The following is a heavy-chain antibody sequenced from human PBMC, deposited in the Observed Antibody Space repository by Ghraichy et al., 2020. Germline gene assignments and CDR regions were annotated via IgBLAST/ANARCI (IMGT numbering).Heavy chain of an antibody. Sequence: SQTLSLTCTVSGGSISSYYWSWIRQPPGKGLEWIGYIYYSGSTNYNPSLKSRVTISVDTSKNQFSLKLSSVTAADTAVYYCARGEWELNSQENRFDPWGQGTLVTVSS. D-gene: IGHD1-26*01. CDR2: IYYSGST. CDR1: GGSISSYY. V-gene: IGHV4-59*01. J-gene: IGHJ5*02. CDR3: ARGEWELNSQENRFDP.